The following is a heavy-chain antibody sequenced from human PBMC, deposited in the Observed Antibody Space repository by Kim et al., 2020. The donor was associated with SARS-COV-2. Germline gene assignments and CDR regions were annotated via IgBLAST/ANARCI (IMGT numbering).Heavy chain of an antibody. CDR2: I. Sequence: IHSADSVKGRFTISRDNAKNSLYLQMNSLRAEDTAVYYCARALYGDHFDYWGQGTLVTVSS. J-gene: IGHJ4*02. D-gene: IGHD4-17*01. CDR3: ARALYGDHFDY. V-gene: IGHV3-11*01.